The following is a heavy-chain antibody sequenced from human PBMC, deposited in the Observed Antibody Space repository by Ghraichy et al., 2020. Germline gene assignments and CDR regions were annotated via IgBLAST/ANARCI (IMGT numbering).Heavy chain of an antibody. Sequence: ASVKVSCKASGYTFTGYYMHWVRQAPGQGLEWMGWINPNSGGTNYAQKFQGRVTMTRDTSISTAYMELSRLRSDDTAVYYCARDQGYSYGIDDYWGQGTLVTVSS. D-gene: IGHD5-18*01. CDR3: ARDQGYSYGIDDY. J-gene: IGHJ4*02. CDR1: GYTFTGYY. CDR2: INPNSGGT. V-gene: IGHV1-2*02.